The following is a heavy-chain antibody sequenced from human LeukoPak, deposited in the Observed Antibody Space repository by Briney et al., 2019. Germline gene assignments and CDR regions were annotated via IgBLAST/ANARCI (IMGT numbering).Heavy chain of an antibody. CDR1: GGTFSNYA. CDR3: ARASSDDTAMATPFAY. V-gene: IGHV1-69*01. Sequence: GSSVKVSCKASGGTFSNYAINWVRQAPGQGLEWMGGITPIFGTANYLQKFQGRVTITADESTRTASMELSRLRSEDTAIYYCARASSDDTAMATPFAYWGQGTLVTVSS. J-gene: IGHJ4*02. D-gene: IGHD5-18*01. CDR2: ITPIFGTA.